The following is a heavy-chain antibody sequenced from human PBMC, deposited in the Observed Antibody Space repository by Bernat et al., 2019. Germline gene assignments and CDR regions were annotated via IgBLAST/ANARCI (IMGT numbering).Heavy chain of an antibody. CDR2: ISYDGRNK. CDR1: GFIFSSYA. CDR3: ASPGVPKFDY. D-gene: IGHD3-10*01. V-gene: IGHV3-30-3*01. J-gene: IGHJ4*02. Sequence: QVQLVESGGGVVQPGRSLRLSCAASGFIFSSYAMHWVRQAPGKGLEWVAVISYDGRNKYYADYVKGRFTISRDNSKNTLYLQMNSLRAEDTAVYYCASPGVPKFDYWGQGTLVTVSS.